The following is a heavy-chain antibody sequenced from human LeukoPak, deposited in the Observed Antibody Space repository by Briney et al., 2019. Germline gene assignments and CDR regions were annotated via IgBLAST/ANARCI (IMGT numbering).Heavy chain of an antibody. Sequence: SVKVSCKASGYTFTGYYIHWVRQAPGQGLEWMGWINPNSGVTNYAQEFQGRVTMTRATSINTAYMELSRLRSDDTAVYYCGRDRVYAGCHGLSCDDAFDIWGQGTMVTVSS. D-gene: IGHD2-8*01. V-gene: IGHV1-2*02. CDR3: GRDRVYAGCHGLSCDDAFDI. J-gene: IGHJ3*02. CDR2: INPNSGVT. CDR1: GYTFTGYY.